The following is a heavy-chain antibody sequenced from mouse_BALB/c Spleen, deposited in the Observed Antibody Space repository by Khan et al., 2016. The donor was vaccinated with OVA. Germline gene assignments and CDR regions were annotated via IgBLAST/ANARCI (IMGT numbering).Heavy chain of an antibody. J-gene: IGHJ4*01. Sequence: QVQLKQSGPGLVAPSQSLSITCTVSGFSLTSYGVNWVRQPPGKGLEWLGVIWGDGSTNYHSALIYSLSISKDNSKSQVFLKLNSLQTDDTATYYYAIWGNSYYAMDYWGQGTSVTVSS. CDR3: AIWGNSYYAMDY. CDR2: IWGDGST. D-gene: IGHD2-1*01. V-gene: IGHV2-3*01. CDR1: GFSLTSYG.